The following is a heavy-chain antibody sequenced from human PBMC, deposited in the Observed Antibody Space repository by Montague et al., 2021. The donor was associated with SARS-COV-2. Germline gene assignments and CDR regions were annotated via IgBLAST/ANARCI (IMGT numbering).Heavy chain of an antibody. CDR1: GYSISSGYY. V-gene: IGHV4-38-2*02. Sequence: SETLSLTCTVSGYSISSGYYWGWIRQPPGKGLEWIGSIYHSGSTYYNPSLKSRVTISVDTSRNQFSLKLSSVTAADTAVYYCASSQDCSTTSCHFDYWGQGTLVTVSS. CDR2: IYHSGST. CDR3: ASSQDCSTTSCHFDY. D-gene: IGHD2-2*01. J-gene: IGHJ4*02.